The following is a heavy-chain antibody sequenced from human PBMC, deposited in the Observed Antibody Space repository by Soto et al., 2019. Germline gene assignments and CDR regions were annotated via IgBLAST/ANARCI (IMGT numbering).Heavy chain of an antibody. CDR1: GGSISSYY. D-gene: IGHD3-10*01. V-gene: IGHV4-59*01. Sequence: WETLSLTCTVSGGSISSYYWSWIRQPPGKGLEWIGYIYYSGSTNYNPSLKSRVTISVDTSKNQFSLKLSSVTAADTAVYYCARYGSGSSVWFDPWGQGTLVTVSS. CDR2: IYYSGST. CDR3: ARYGSGSSVWFDP. J-gene: IGHJ5*02.